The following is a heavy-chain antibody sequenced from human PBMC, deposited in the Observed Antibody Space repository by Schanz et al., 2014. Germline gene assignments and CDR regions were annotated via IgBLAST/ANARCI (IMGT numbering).Heavy chain of an antibody. CDR1: GGSISSGTYY. V-gene: IGHV4-61*02. J-gene: IGHJ5*02. Sequence: QVQLQESGPGLVKPSQTLSLTCIVSGGSISSGTYYWSWLRQPAGKGLEWIGRIYTSGSTNYNPSLKSRVPISRDTSKNQFSLKLSSVPAADTAVYYCAREPLSGYNWFDPWGQGSLVTVSS. CDR3: AREPLSGYNWFDP. D-gene: IGHD6-25*01. CDR2: IYTSGST.